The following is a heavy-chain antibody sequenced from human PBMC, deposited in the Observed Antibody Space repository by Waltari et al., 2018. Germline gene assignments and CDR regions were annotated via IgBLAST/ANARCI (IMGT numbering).Heavy chain of an antibody. CDR2: IYYSGST. J-gene: IGHJ3*02. D-gene: IGHD2-2*01. Sequence: QVQLQESGPGLVKPSQTLSLTCTVSGGSISSGGYYWSWIRQHPGKGLEWIGYIYYSGSTYYNPSLKSRVTISVDTSKNQFSLKLSSVTAADTAVYYCARDLAAMVPAARGPDAFDIWGQGTMVTVSS. CDR3: ARDLAAMVPAARGPDAFDI. V-gene: IGHV4-31*03. CDR1: GGSISSGGYY.